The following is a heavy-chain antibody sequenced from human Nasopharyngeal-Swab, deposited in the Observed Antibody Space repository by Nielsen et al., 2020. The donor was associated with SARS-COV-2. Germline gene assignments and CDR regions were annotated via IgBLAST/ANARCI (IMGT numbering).Heavy chain of an antibody. CDR3: ARSDDYGNFPYYYGMDV. CDR2: IYPGDSDT. J-gene: IGHJ6*02. D-gene: IGHD4-11*01. Sequence: VRQMPGKGLEWMGIIYPGDSDTRYSPSFQGQVTISADKSISTAYPQWSSLKASDTAMYYCARSDDYGNFPYYYGMDVWGQGTTVTVSS. V-gene: IGHV5-51*01.